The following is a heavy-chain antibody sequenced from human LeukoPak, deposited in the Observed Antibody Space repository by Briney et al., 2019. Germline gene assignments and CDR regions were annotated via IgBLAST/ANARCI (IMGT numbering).Heavy chain of an antibody. V-gene: IGHV3-74*01. CDR2: INSDGSST. CDR3: ARHPGRWLQLDC. D-gene: IGHD5-24*01. J-gene: IGHJ4*02. Sequence: GGSLRLSCAASGFTFSSYWMHWVRQAPGKGLVWVSRINSDGSSTSYADSVKGRFTISRDSAKNSVYLQMNSLRDEDTAVYYCARHPGRWLQLDCWGQRTLVTASS. CDR1: GFTFSSYW.